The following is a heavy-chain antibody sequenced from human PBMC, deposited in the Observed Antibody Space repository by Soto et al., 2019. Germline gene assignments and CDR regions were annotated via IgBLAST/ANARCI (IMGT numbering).Heavy chain of an antibody. J-gene: IGHJ6*02. CDR2: IYYSGST. CDR3: ARDGYSNYGYGMDV. CDR1: GGSISSGGYY. Sequence: PSETLSLTCTVSGGSISSGGYYWSWIRQHPGRGLEWIGYIYYSGSTYYSPSLKSRVTISVDTSKNQFSLKLSSVTAADTAVYYCARDGYSNYGYGMDVWGQGTTVTVSS. D-gene: IGHD4-4*01. V-gene: IGHV4-31*03.